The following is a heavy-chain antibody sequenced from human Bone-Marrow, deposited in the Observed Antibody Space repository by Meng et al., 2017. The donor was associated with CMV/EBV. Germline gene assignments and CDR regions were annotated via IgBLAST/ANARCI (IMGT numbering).Heavy chain of an antibody. V-gene: IGHV4-39*01. CDR1: GGSISSSSYY. CDR3: ARQPATIFGVVINYYYYGMDV. J-gene: IGHJ6*01. Sequence: SETLSLTCTVSGGSISSSSYYWGRIRQPPGKGLEWIGSIYYSGSTYYNPSLKSRVTISVDTSKNQFSLKLSSVTAADTAVYYCARQPATIFGVVINYYYYGMDVWGQGPTVTGYS. D-gene: IGHD3-3*01. CDR2: IYYSGST.